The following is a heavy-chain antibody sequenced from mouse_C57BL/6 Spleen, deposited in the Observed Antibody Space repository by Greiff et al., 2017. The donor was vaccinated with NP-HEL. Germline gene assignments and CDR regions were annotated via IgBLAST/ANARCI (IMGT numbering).Heavy chain of an antibody. J-gene: IGHJ4*01. CDR2: IRNKANGYTT. Sequence: EVQRVESGGGLVQPGGSLSLSCAASGFTFTDYYMSWVRQPPGKALEWLGFIRNKANGYTTEYSASVKGRFTISRDNSQSILYLQMNALRAEDSATYYCARSLYHAMDYWGQGTSVTVSS. CDR3: ARSLYHAMDY. CDR1: GFTFTDYY. V-gene: IGHV7-3*01.